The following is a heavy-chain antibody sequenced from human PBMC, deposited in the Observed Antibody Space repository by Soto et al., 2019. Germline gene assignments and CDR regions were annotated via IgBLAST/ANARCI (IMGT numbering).Heavy chain of an antibody. D-gene: IGHD3-9*01. J-gene: IGHJ4*02. CDR1: GFTFTSSA. CDR2: IVVGSGNT. CDR3: AAIPYYDILTGPFDY. Sequence: ASVKVSCKASGFTFTSSAMQWVRQARGQRLEWIGWIVVGSGNTNYAQKFQERVTITRDMSTSTVYMELSSLRSEDTAVYYCAAIPYYDILTGPFDYWGQGTLVTVSS. V-gene: IGHV1-58*02.